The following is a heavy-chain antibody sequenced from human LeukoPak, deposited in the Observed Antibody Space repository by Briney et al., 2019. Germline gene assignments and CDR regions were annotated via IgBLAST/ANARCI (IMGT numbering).Heavy chain of an antibody. D-gene: IGHD6-13*01. Sequence: SETLSLTCTVYGGSFSSYYWSWIRQPPGKGLEWIGQINHSGSTNYNPSLKSRVTMSGDKSKNQFSLKLSSVTAADTAVYYCVRDLLYSSSTWCGDGWFDPWGQGTLVTVSS. CDR1: GGSFSSYY. J-gene: IGHJ5*02. V-gene: IGHV4-4*07. CDR3: VRDLLYSSSTWCGDGWFDP. CDR2: INHSGST.